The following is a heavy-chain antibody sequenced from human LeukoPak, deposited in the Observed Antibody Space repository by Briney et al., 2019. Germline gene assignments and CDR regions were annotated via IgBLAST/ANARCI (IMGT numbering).Heavy chain of an antibody. J-gene: IGHJ4*02. CDR3: ARGYCSSTSCQFDY. Sequence: ASGKVSCKASGYTFTSYGISWVRQAPGQGLEWIGWISAYNGNTNYAQKLQGRVTMTTDTSTSTAYMELRSLRSDDTAVYYCARGYCSSTSCQFDYWGQGTLVTVSS. D-gene: IGHD2-2*01. CDR2: ISAYNGNT. CDR1: GYTFTSYG. V-gene: IGHV1-18*01.